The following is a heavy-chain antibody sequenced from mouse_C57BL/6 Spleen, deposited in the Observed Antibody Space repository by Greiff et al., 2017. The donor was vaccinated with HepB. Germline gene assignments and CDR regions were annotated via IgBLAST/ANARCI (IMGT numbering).Heavy chain of an antibody. V-gene: IGHV8-8*01. J-gene: IGHJ3*01. CDR1: GFSLSTFGMG. CDR3: ARTDYDGYYQVPY. CDR2: IWWDDDK. Sequence: QVTLKESGPGILQPSQTLSLTCSFSGFSLSTFGMGVGWIRQPSGKGLELLAHIWWDDDKYYNPALKSRLTISKDTSKNQVFLKIANVDTADTATYYCARTDYDGYYQVPYWGQGTLVTVSA. D-gene: IGHD2-3*01.